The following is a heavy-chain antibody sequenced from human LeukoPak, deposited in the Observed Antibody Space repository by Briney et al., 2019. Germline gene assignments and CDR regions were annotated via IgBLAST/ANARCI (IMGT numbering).Heavy chain of an antibody. V-gene: IGHV3-21*01. CDR1: GFTFSSYT. D-gene: IGHD6-19*01. CDR2: ISSSSTYI. J-gene: IGHJ5*02. Sequence: PGRSLRLSCAASGFTFSSYTMNWARQATGKGLEWVSSISSSSTYIYYADSLKGRFTISRDNAKNSLFLQMNSLRAEDTAVYYCARDHSSGGNWFDPWGQGTLVTVSS. CDR3: ARDHSSGGNWFDP.